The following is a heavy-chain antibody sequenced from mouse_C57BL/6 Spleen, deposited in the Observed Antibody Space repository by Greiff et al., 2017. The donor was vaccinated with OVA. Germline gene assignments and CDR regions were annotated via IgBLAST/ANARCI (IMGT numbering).Heavy chain of an antibody. CDR3: ANMVTTEAWFAY. D-gene: IGHD2-2*01. V-gene: IGHV2-2*01. CDR2: IWSGGST. CDR1: GFSLTSYG. Sequence: VKLMESGPGLVQPSQSLSITCTVSGFSLTSYGVHWVRQSPGKGLEWLGVIWSGGSTDYNAAFISRLSISKDNSKSQVFFKMNSLQADDTAIYYCANMVTTEAWFAYWGQGTLVTVSA. J-gene: IGHJ3*01.